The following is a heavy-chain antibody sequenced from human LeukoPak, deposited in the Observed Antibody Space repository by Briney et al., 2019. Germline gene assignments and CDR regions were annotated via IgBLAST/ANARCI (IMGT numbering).Heavy chain of an antibody. J-gene: IGHJ4*02. CDR1: GYTFTSYD. CDR3: ARAQRYCGSTSCYAPVAF. D-gene: IGHD2-2*01. Sequence: ASVKVSCKASGYTFTSYDINWVRQATGQGLEWMGWMNPNSGNTDYAQKFQGRVTMTRNTSITTAYMELSSLRSEDTAVHYGARAQRYCGSTSCYAPVAFWGQGTLVTVSS. V-gene: IGHV1-8*01. CDR2: MNPNSGNT.